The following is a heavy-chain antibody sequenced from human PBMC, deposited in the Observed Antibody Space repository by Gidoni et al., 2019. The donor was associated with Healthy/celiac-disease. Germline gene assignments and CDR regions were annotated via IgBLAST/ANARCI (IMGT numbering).Heavy chain of an antibody. Sequence: QLQLQESGPGLVKPSETLSLTCTVSGGSISSSSYYWGWIRQPPGKGLEWIGSIYYSGSTYYNPSLKSRVTISVDTSKNQFSLKLSSVTAADTAVYYCARHLEDIVVVEGMAYWFDPWGQGTLVTVSS. CDR2: IYYSGST. V-gene: IGHV4-39*01. CDR3: ARHLEDIVVVEGMAYWFDP. J-gene: IGHJ5*02. D-gene: IGHD2-15*01. CDR1: GGSISSSSYY.